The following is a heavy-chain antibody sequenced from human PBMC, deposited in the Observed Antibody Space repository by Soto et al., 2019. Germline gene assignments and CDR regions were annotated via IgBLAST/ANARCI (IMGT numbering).Heavy chain of an antibody. D-gene: IGHD2-21*02. CDR1: GGSVTNYY. J-gene: IGHJ4*02. V-gene: IGHV4-59*02. CDR2: INYSGTT. CDR3: ACTVEMTTAHFDY. Sequence: QVQLQESGPGLVTPSETLSLTCTVSGGSVTNYYWSWIRQSPGKGLEWIGYINYSGTTKYNPSLKSRVTISVDTSKNQFSLKVTSVTAADTAMYYCACTVEMTTAHFDYWGQGTLVTVSS.